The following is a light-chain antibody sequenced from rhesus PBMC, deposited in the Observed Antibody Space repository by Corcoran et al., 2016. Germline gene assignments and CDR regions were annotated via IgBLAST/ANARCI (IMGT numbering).Light chain of an antibody. CDR3: LQDYTSPWA. V-gene: IGKV1-94*01. Sequence: DIQMTQSPSSLSASVGDRVTVTCRASQGINNELSWYQQKPGKAPTLLNYTASTLHTRVSSRFSGSGYGTNYTLAISGLQPEDVATYYCLQDYTSPWAFGQRTKVESK. CDR1: QGINNE. CDR2: TAS. J-gene: IGKJ1*01.